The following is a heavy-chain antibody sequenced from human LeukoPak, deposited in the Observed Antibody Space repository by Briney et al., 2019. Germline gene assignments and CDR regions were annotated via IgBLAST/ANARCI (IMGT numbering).Heavy chain of an antibody. Sequence: ASVKVSCKASGYTFTGYYMHWVRQALGQGLEWMGWINPNSGGTNYAQKFQGRVTMTRDTSISTAYMELSRLRSDDTAVYYCARGNDILTEGYYFDYWGQGTLVNVSS. CDR3: ARGNDILTEGYYFDY. V-gene: IGHV1-2*02. CDR1: GYTFTGYY. CDR2: INPNSGGT. D-gene: IGHD3-9*01. J-gene: IGHJ4*02.